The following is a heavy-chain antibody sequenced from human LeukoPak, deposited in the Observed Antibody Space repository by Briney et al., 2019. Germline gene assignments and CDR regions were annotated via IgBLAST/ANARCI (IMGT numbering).Heavy chain of an antibody. J-gene: IGHJ3*02. CDR1: GGSISSYY. D-gene: IGHD6-19*01. V-gene: IGHV4-59*08. Sequence: SETLSLTCTVSGGSISSYYWSWIRQPPGKGLEWIGYIYYSGSTYYNPSLKSRVTISVDTSKNQLSLRLSSVTAADTAVYYCARWYSTGLDAFDIWGQGTMVTVSS. CDR2: IYYSGST. CDR3: ARWYSTGLDAFDI.